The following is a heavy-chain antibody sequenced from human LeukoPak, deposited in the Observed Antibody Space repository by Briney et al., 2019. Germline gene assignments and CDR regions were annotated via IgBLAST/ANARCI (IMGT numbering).Heavy chain of an antibody. Sequence: PSETLSLTCTVSGGSISSSSYYWGWIRQPPGKGLEWIGSIYYSGSTYYNPSLKSRVTISVDTSKNQFSLKLSSVTAADTAVYYCARGAAGSFDLWGRGTLVTVSS. CDR2: IYYSGST. D-gene: IGHD6-13*01. CDR1: GGSISSSSYY. CDR3: ARGAAGSFDL. V-gene: IGHV4-39*07. J-gene: IGHJ2*01.